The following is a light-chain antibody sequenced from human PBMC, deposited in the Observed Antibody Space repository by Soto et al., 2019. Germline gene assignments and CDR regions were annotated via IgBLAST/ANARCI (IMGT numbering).Light chain of an antibody. Sequence: AIRMTQSPSSFSASTGDRVTITCRVSQGISSYLAWYQQKPGKAPKLLIYAASTLQSGVPSRFSGSGSGTDFTLTISCLQSEDFATYYCQQYYSYPRFTFGPGTKVDIK. CDR3: QQYYSYPRFT. CDR2: AAS. J-gene: IGKJ3*01. V-gene: IGKV1-8*01. CDR1: QGISSY.